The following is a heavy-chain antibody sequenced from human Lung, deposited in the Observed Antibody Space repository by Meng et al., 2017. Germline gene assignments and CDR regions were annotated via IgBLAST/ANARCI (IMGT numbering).Heavy chain of an antibody. D-gene: IGHD1-26*01. CDR3: AKCDRVGANNGYFFNY. V-gene: IGHV3-23*01. J-gene: IGHJ4*02. Sequence: GGSLRLSCVASGFRFRSFAMGWVRQVPGRRLEWVSAVGGSGDDTFYADSVKGRFTISRDNSRNTAFLQMNSLRAEDTAIYYCAKCDRVGANNGYFFNYWGQGALVTVSS. CDR1: GFRFRSFA. CDR2: VGGSGDDT.